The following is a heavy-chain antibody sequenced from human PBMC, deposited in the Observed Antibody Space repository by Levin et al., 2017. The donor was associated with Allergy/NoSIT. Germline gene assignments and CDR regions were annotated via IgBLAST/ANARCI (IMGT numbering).Heavy chain of an antibody. D-gene: IGHD4-23*01. J-gene: IGHJ4*02. CDR2: IFPSDSDT. CDR3: ARRDSDGSNSFDY. V-gene: IGHV5-51*01. CDR1: GYSFTSFW. Sequence: GESLKISCQASGYSFTSFWFGWVRQRPGKGLEWMGLIFPSDSDTRVSPAFQGQIIMSVDKSINTAYLQWSSLKASDSAMYYCARRDSDGSNSFDYWGQGSLVTVSP.